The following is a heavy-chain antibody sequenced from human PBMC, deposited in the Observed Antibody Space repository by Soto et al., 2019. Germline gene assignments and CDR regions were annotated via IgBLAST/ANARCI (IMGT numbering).Heavy chain of an antibody. CDR2: INPIFGTT. V-gene: IGHV1-69*13. Sequence: ASVKVSCKASGGTFSSSAISWVRQAPGQGLEWMGNINPIFGTTKDAQRFQGRVTITADESTSTAYMELRSLSSQAPAVSYFASSSTSTNFDYWGQGTLVTVSS. CDR3: ASSSTSTNFDY. CDR1: GGTFSSSA. J-gene: IGHJ4*02. D-gene: IGHD6-19*01.